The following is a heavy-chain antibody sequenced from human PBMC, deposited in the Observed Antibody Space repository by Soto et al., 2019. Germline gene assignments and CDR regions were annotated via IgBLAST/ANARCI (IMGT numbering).Heavy chain of an antibody. CDR2: IYYSGTT. J-gene: IGHJ4*01. CDR3: AREGYSSNTFDF. CDR1: GASISSNY. V-gene: IGHV4-59*01. D-gene: IGHD5-12*01. Sequence: SETLSLTCTVPGASISSNYWSWIRQPPGKGLEWIGYIYYSGTTNYHPSLQRRVTISIATSKNQFSLKLRSVTAADTAVYYCAREGYSSNTFDFWGHGTLVTSPQ.